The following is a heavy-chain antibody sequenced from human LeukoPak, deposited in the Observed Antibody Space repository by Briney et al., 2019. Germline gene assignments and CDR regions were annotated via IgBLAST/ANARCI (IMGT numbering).Heavy chain of an antibody. D-gene: IGHD3-22*01. CDR2: IKSKTDGGTT. V-gene: IGHV3-15*01. CDR3: AKSAYYYDSSGYLY. CDR1: GFTFSSYA. Sequence: GGSLRLSCAASGFTFSSYAMSWVRQAPGKGLEWVGRIKSKTDGGTTDYAAPVKGRFTISRDDSKNTLYLQMNSLRAEDTAVYYCAKSAYYYDSSGYLYWGQGTLVTVSS. J-gene: IGHJ4*02.